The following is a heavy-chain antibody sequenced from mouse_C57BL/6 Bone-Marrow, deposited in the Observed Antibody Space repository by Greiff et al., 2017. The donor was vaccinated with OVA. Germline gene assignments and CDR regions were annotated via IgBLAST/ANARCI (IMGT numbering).Heavy chain of an antibody. CDR2: IDPSDGYT. J-gene: IGHJ3*01. CDR3: GRGGAYDYGAGFAY. D-gene: IGHD2-4*01. Sequence: QVQLQQPGAELVMPGASVKLSCKASGYTFTSYWMHWVKQRPGQGLEWIGEIDPSDGYTNYNQKFKGKSTLTVDKSSSTAYMQLSSLTSEDSAVFYCGRGGAYDYGAGFAYWGQGTLVTVSA. V-gene: IGHV1-69*01. CDR1: GYTFTSYW.